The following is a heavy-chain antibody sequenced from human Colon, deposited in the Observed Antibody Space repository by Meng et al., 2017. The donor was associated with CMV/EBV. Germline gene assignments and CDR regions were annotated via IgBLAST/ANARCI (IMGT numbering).Heavy chain of an antibody. CDR1: STYG. CDR2: SSETGGSK. J-gene: IGHJ5*01. V-gene: IGHV3-23*01. Sequence: STYGMTGGRQGRGKGLEGVASSSETGGSKYKADFVKGGFTISRENFKNILYVQMNSLRAEDTAMYYCAKVQLLYSSGWYNPWFDSWGQGTLVTVSS. D-gene: IGHD6-19*01. CDR3: AKVQLLYSSGWYNPWFDS.